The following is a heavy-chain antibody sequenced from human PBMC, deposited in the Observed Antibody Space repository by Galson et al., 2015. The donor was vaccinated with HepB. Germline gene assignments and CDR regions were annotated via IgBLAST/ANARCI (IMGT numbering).Heavy chain of an antibody. V-gene: IGHV1-18*01. D-gene: IGHD3-10*01. CDR3: ARDRGVRKNYYAPSDP. Sequence: SVKVSCKASGYTFSNYGISWVRQAPGQGLEWMGWISAYNGNTNYAQKFQGRVTVTTDTSTSTAYMELRSLRSDDTAIFYCARDRGVRKNYYAPSDPWGQGTLVTVSS. CDR2: ISAYNGNT. CDR1: GYTFSNYG. J-gene: IGHJ5*02.